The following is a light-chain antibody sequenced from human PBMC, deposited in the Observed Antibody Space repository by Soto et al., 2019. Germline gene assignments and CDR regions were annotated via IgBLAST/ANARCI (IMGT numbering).Light chain of an antibody. CDR2: AAS. J-gene: IGKJ4*01. CDR1: QGIRND. Sequence: DIQMTQSPSSLSASVGDRVTITCRASQGIRNDLTWYQQKLGKAPKRLITAASSLQSGVPSRFSGSGSGTEFTLTISSLQPEDLATYYCLQHNSDPFTFGEGPRWRSN. V-gene: IGKV1-17*01. CDR3: LQHNSDPFT.